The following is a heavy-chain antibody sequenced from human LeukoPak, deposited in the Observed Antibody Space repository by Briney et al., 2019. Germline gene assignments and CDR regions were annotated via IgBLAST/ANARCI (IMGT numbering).Heavy chain of an antibody. CDR1: GYTFTSYW. CDR2: IYSGDSDT. V-gene: IGHV5-51*01. CDR3: ARVVADNWFDP. D-gene: IGHD2-15*01. J-gene: IGHJ5*02. Sequence: GESLKISCNGSGYTFTSYWIAWVRQMPGKGLEWMGIIYSGDSDTRYSPSFQGQVTISADKSISTAYLQWSSLKASDTAMYYCARVVADNWFDPWGQGTLVTVSS.